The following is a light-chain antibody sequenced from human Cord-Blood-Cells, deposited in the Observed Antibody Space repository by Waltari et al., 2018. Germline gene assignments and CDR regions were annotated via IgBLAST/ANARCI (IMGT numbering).Light chain of an antibody. CDR3: QLRSNWPRT. CDR1: QSVSSY. Sequence: ELVLTQSPATLSLAPGERATLSCRASQSVSSYLAWYQQKPGQAPRTLIYDASNRATGIPARFIGSGSGTDFTLTISSLEPEDFAVYFCQLRSNWPRTFCQGTKVEIK. CDR2: DAS. V-gene: IGKV3-11*01. J-gene: IGKJ1*01.